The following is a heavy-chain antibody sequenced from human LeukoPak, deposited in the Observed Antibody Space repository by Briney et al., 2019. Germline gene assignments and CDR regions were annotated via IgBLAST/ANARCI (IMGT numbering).Heavy chain of an antibody. Sequence: KPGGSLRLSCASPGFPFSNAWMSWVRQAPGKGLEWVGGIKRKTDGGTTDYAAPVKARFTISRDDSKNTLYLKMNSMKTEDTAVYYCTTADCSSTSCYESYFDYWGQGTLVTVSS. J-gene: IGHJ4*02. CDR2: IKRKTDGGTT. V-gene: IGHV3-15*01. D-gene: IGHD2-2*01. CDR1: GFPFSNAW. CDR3: TTADCSSTSCYESYFDY.